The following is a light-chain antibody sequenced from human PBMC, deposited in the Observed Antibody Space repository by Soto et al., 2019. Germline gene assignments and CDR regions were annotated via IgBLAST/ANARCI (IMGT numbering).Light chain of an antibody. Sequence: DIVMAQSPASLCVSRGGRAARSCRASQSVSSNLAWYQQKPGQAPRLLISGASTRATGIPARLSGSGSGTEFTLTISSLRSEDFAVYYCQQYDNWPITFGQGTRLEIK. V-gene: IGKV3-15*01. CDR1: QSVSSN. CDR3: QQYDNWPIT. CDR2: GAS. J-gene: IGKJ5*01.